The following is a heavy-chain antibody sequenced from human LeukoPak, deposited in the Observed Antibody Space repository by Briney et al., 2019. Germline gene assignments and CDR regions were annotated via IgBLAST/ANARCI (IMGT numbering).Heavy chain of an antibody. CDR2: LSYGGSDK. Sequence: QPGGSLRLSCAASGFTFSNYAMHWVRQAPGKGLEWVAVLSYGGSDKYYADSVKGRFTISRDNSKNTLYLQMNSLRAEDTAVYYCARPYYDSSGYRFDYWGQGTLVTVSS. V-gene: IGHV3-30-3*01. CDR3: ARPYYDSSGYRFDY. CDR1: GFTFSNYA. D-gene: IGHD3-22*01. J-gene: IGHJ4*02.